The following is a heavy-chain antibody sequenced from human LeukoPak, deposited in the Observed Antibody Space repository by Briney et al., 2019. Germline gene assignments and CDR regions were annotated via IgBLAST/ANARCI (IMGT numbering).Heavy chain of an antibody. CDR2: ISSNGSTI. Sequence: GGSLRLSCAASGFTFSTYNMNSVRQAPGKGLERVSYISSNGSTIYYTDSVKSRFTIARDNAKNSLYLQMNSLRAEDTAVYYCAELGITMIGGVWGKGTTVTISS. V-gene: IGHV3-48*03. CDR1: GFTFSTYN. D-gene: IGHD3-10*02. J-gene: IGHJ6*04. CDR3: AELGITMIGGV.